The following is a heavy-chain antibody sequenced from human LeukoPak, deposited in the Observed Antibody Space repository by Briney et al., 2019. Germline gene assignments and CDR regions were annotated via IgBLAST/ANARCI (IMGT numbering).Heavy chain of an antibody. Sequence: PGESLRLSCAASGFTFSSYAMSWIRQAPGKGLEWVLVISGSGATTYYADSVKGRVTISRDTSKNTLYLQMNSLRAEDTTRYYCAKFDYADATKWRTVDCWGRGTLVSVS. CDR3: AKFDYADATKWRTVDC. CDR1: GFTFSSYA. J-gene: IGHJ4*02. V-gene: IGHV3-23*01. CDR2: ISGSGATT. D-gene: IGHD4-17*01.